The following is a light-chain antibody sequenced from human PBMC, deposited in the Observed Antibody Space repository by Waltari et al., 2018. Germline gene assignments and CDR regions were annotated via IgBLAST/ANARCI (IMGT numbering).Light chain of an antibody. CDR3: QQYKSYPLV. CDR2: GAS. J-gene: IGKJ3*01. V-gene: IGKV1-16*02. Sequence: TWRASQGISNYLARFQQKPGKAPKSLIYGASSLQSGVPSKFSGSGSGTDFTLTITSLQPEDFATYYCQQYKSYPLVFGPGTKVDIK. CDR1: QGISNY.